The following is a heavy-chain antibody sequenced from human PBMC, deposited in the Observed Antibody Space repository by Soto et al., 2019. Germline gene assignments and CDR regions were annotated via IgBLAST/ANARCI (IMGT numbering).Heavy chain of an antibody. V-gene: IGHV4-34*01. CDR3: ARDKFTGIFDY. D-gene: IGHD2-8*02. CDR2: NNHSGST. Sequence: QVQLQQWGAGLLKPSETLSLTCAVYGGSFSGYYWTWIRQPPGTGLEWIGENNHSGSTNYNPSLKTRVTRSVDPSKNQFSLKLTSVTAADTAVYYCARDKFTGIFDYWGQGTLVTVSS. J-gene: IGHJ4*02. CDR1: GGSFSGYY.